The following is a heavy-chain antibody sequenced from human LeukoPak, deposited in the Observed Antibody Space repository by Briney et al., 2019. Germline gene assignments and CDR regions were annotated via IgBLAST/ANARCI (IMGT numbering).Heavy chain of an antibody. V-gene: IGHV4-31*03. D-gene: IGHD6-13*01. J-gene: IGHJ5*02. Sequence: PSQTLSLTCTVSGGSISSGGYYWSWTRQHPGKGLEWIGYIYYSGSTYYNPSLKSRVTISVDTSKNQFSLKLSSVTAADTAVYYCASVSIAAAGENWFDPWGQGTLVTVSS. CDR3: ASVSIAAAGENWFDP. CDR2: IYYSGST. CDR1: GGSISSGGYY.